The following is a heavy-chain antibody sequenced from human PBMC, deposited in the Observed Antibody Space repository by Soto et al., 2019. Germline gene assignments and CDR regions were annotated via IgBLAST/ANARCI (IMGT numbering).Heavy chain of an antibody. Sequence: GASVKVSCKASGGTFSSYAISWVRQAPGQGLEWMGGIIPIFGTANYAQKFQGRVTITADESTSTAYMELSSLRSEDTAVYYCATYTYCSSTSCLYGDYWGQGTLVTVSS. CDR1: GGTFSSYA. V-gene: IGHV1-69*13. CDR3: ATYTYCSSTSCLYGDY. D-gene: IGHD2-2*01. CDR2: IIPIFGTA. J-gene: IGHJ4*02.